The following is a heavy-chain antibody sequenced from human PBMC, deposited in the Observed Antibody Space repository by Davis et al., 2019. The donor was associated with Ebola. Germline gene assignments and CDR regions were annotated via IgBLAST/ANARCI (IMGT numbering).Heavy chain of an antibody. J-gene: IGHJ1*01. CDR1: GFTFSSYA. CDR2: IYYSGST. V-gene: IGHV4-59*01. Sequence: GSLRLSCAASGFTFSSYAMSWIRQPPGKGLEWIGYIYYSGSTNYNPSLKSRVTISVDTSKNQFSLKLSSVTAADTAVYYCARGTGDPASGLLQNWGQGTLVTVSS. D-gene: IGHD1-26*01. CDR3: ARGTGDPASGLLQN.